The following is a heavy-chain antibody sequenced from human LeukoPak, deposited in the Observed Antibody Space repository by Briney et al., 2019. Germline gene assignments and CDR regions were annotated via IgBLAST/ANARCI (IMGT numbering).Heavy chain of an antibody. Sequence: GRSLRLSRAASGLTLDDHAMHWVRQTPGKGLEWVSGISWNGGSIDYADSVRGRFTISRDNAKNSLYLQMNSLRAEDTALYYCAKDIGVARTWAFDYWGQGTLVTVSS. CDR2: ISWNGGSI. V-gene: IGHV3-9*01. D-gene: IGHD5-12*01. CDR1: GLTLDDHA. CDR3: AKDIGVARTWAFDY. J-gene: IGHJ4*02.